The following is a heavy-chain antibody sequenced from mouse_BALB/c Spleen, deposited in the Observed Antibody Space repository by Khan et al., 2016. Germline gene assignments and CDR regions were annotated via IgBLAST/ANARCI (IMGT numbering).Heavy chain of an antibody. CDR3: ARGKNVGVAY. V-gene: IGHV9-3-1*01. Sequence: QIQLVQSGPELKKPGETVKISCKASGYTFTNYGMNWVKQAPGKGLKWMGWINTYTGEPTYADDFKGRLAFSLETSASSAYLQFNNYKHEETAAYFCARGKNVGVAYWGQGTLVTVSA. CDR2: INTYTGEP. J-gene: IGHJ3*01. D-gene: IGHD3-1*01. CDR1: GYTFTNYG.